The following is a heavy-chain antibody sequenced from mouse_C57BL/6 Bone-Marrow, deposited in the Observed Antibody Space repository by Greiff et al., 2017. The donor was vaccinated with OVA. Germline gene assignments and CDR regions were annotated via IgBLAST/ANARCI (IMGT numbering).Heavy chain of an antibody. V-gene: IGHV1-42*01. Sequence: VHVKQSGPELVKPGASVKISCKASGYSFTGYYMNWVKQSPEKSLEWIGEINPSTGGTTYNQKFKAKATLTVDKSSSTAYMQLKSLTSEDSAVYYCARLDSSGSYYAMDYWGQGTTVTVSA. CDR1: GYSFTGYY. D-gene: IGHD3-2*02. J-gene: IGHJ4*01. CDR2: INPSTGGT. CDR3: ARLDSSGSYYAMDY.